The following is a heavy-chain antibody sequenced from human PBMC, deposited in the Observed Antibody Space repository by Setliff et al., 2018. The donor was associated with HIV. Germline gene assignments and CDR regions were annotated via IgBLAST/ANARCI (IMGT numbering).Heavy chain of an antibody. D-gene: IGHD2-15*01. CDR3: ARRIGFDV. J-gene: IGHJ3*01. Sequence: EASVKVSCKASGYTFTNYDINWVRQVTGQGLEWMGWMNPNSGNTGYGQKFQGRVTMTRDTSISTAYMELSNLGSEDTAVYYCARRIGFDVWGQGTMVTV. V-gene: IGHV1-8*01. CDR1: GYTFTNYD. CDR2: MNPNSGNT.